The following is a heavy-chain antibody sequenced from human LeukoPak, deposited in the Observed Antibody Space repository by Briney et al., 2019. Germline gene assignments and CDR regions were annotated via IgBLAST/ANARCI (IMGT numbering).Heavy chain of an antibody. D-gene: IGHD3-10*01. CDR2: ISSNGGST. J-gene: IGHJ6*03. CDR1: GFTFSSYA. V-gene: IGHV3-64*01. Sequence: SGGSLRLSCAASGFTFSSYAMHWVRQAPGKGLEYVSAISSNGGSTYYANSVKGRFTISRDNSKNTLYLQMNSLRAEDTAVYYCGTGEAKQYYYYYMDVWGKGTTVTVSS. CDR3: GTGEAKQYYYYYMDV.